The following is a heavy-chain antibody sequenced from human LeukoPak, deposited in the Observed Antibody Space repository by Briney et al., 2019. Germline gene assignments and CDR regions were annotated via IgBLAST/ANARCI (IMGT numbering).Heavy chain of an antibody. Sequence: GRSLRLSCAASGFTFSSYSMHWVRQAPGKGLEWVAVIWYDGSNKYYADSVKGRFTISRDNSKNTLYLQMNSLRAEDTAVYYCARDNSSWFDPWGQGTLVTVSS. D-gene: IGHD6-13*01. V-gene: IGHV3-33*01. J-gene: IGHJ5*02. CDR1: GFTFSSYS. CDR3: ARDNSSWFDP. CDR2: IWYDGSNK.